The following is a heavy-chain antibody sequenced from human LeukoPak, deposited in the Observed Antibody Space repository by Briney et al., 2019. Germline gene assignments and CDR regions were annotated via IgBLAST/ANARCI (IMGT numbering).Heavy chain of an antibody. CDR3: ARRGAHFDY. J-gene: IGHJ4*02. V-gene: IGHV1-18*01. D-gene: IGHD1-26*01. Sequence: ASVKVSCKASGYTFPSYRINWARQAPEQAFEWMGWMSAYNGNTNYAQKLQGRVTMTTDTSTSTAYMELRSLRSDDTAVYYCARRGAHFDYWGQGTLVTVSS. CDR1: GYTFPSYR. CDR2: MSAYNGNT.